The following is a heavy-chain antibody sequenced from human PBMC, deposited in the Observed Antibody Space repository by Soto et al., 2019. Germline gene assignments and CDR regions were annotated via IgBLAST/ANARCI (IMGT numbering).Heavy chain of an antibody. CDR2: IYHSGST. CDR3: ARGGYSGNYYYYGMDV. Sequence: QVQLQESGPGLVKPSGTLSLTCAVSGGSISSSNWWSWVRQPPGKGLEWIGEIYHSGSTNYTPSLKGRVTISVDKSKNQFSLKLSSVTAADTAVYYCARGGYSGNYYYYGMDVWGQGTTVTVSS. CDR1: GGSISSSNW. J-gene: IGHJ6*02. D-gene: IGHD1-26*01. V-gene: IGHV4-4*02.